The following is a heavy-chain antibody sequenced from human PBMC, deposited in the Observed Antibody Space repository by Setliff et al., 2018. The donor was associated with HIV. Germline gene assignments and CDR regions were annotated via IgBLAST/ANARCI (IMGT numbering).Heavy chain of an antibody. CDR2: IYYSGST. J-gene: IGHJ6*02. CDR1: GGSISSSSYY. D-gene: IGHD3-10*01. V-gene: IGHV4-39*07. Sequence: PSETLSLTCTVSGGSISSSSYYWGWIRQPPGKGLEWIGSIYYSGSTNYNPSLRSRVTISVDTSKNQFSLKLSSVTAADTAVYYCARVGLTIIRGVNYYYYGMDVWGQGTTVTVSS. CDR3: ARVGLTIIRGVNYYYYGMDV.